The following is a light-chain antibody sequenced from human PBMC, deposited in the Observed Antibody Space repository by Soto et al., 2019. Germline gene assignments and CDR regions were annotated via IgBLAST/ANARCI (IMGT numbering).Light chain of an antibody. V-gene: IGKV3-15*01. Sequence: EIVMTQSPATLSVSPGERATLSCRASQSVSSNLAWYQQRPGQAPRLLIYGASTRATGIPARFSGSGSGTEFTLTISSMQSEDCAVYYCQRYNNWPPYTFGQGTKLEI. J-gene: IGKJ2*01. CDR3: QRYNNWPPYT. CDR1: QSVSSN. CDR2: GAS.